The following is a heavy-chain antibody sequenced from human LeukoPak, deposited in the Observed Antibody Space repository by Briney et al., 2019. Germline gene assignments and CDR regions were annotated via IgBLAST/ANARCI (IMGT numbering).Heavy chain of an antibody. Sequence: GGSLRLSCVASGFTFSSYWVAWVRQAPGTGLEWVANINQDGSEENYVDSVKGRFTISRDNAKNSLCLQMNSLRAEDTAVYYCARDRGYSTFDMWGQGTMVTVSS. J-gene: IGHJ3*02. D-gene: IGHD5-18*01. CDR1: GFTFSSYW. V-gene: IGHV3-7*05. CDR3: ARDRGYSTFDM. CDR2: INQDGSEE.